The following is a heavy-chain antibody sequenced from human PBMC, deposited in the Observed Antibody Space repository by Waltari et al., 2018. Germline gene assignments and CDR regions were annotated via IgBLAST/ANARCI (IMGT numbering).Heavy chain of an antibody. CDR2: INPKSGDT. CDR1: GYTFTDFY. J-gene: IGHJ6*03. CDR3: ARDGIDPARGIYYSYYYMDV. Sequence: QVQLVQSGAEVTKPGASVKVSCKASGYTFTDFYIHWVRQAPGPGLEWMGWINPKSGDTNYAQEFWGRVTGTADTASATANMELSRVTSDDTAIYYCARDGIDPARGIYYSYYYMDVWGRGTTVTVSS. D-gene: IGHD2-21*01. V-gene: IGHV1-2*02.